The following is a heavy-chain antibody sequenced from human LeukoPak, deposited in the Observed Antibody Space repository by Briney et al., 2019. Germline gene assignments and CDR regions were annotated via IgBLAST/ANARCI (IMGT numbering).Heavy chain of an antibody. CDR3: ARHVDTAMVANWFDP. CDR1: GGSISSSSYY. J-gene: IGHJ5*02. CDR2: IYYSGST. D-gene: IGHD5-18*01. Sequence: SETLSLTCTVSGGSISSSSYYWGWIRQPPGKGLEWIGSIYYSGSTYYNPSLKSRVTISVDTSKNQFSLKLSSVTAADTAVYYCARHVDTAMVANWFDPWGQGTLVTVSS. V-gene: IGHV4-39*01.